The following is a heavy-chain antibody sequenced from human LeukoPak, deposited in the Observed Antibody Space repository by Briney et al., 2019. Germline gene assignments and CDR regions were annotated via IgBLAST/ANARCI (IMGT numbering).Heavy chain of an antibody. V-gene: IGHV4-30-4*01. CDR1: GGSISSGDYY. J-gene: IGHJ5*02. D-gene: IGHD7-27*01. CDR3: ARDLGIDWFDP. Sequence: PSETLSLTCTVSGGSISSGDYYWSWIRQPPGKGLEWIGYIYYSGSTYYNPSLKSRVTISVDTSKNQISLKLSSVTAADTAVYYCARDLGIDWFDPWGQGTLVTVSS. CDR2: IYYSGST.